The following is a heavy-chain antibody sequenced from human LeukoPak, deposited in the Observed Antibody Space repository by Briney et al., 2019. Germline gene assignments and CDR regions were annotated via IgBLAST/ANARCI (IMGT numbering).Heavy chain of an antibody. D-gene: IGHD3-9*01. CDR2: IYPNGNT. CDR3: AMGALRYFDWLLSSLDY. J-gene: IGHJ4*02. V-gene: IGHV3-66*01. Sequence: GGSLRLSCAASGFTVSSNYMNWVRQAPGKGLEWVSMIYPNGNTFYTDSVKGRFTISRDNSKNTLYLQMNSLRAEDTAVYYCAMGALRYFDWLLSSLDYWGQGTLVTVSS. CDR1: GFTVSSNY.